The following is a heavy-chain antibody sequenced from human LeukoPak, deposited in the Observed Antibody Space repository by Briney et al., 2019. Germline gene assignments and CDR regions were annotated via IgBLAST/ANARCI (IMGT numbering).Heavy chain of an antibody. J-gene: IGHJ3*02. CDR1: GGSISSSSYY. Sequence: SETLSLTCTVSGGSISSSSYYWGWIRHPPGRGLEWIGSIYYSGSTYYNPSLKSRVTISVDTSKNQFALKLSSVRGAGTVVYYCARAPVGATVVLPPGGAFDIWGQGTMVSVS. CDR3: ARAPVGATVVLPPGGAFDI. V-gene: IGHV4-39*01. CDR2: IYYSGST. D-gene: IGHD1-26*01.